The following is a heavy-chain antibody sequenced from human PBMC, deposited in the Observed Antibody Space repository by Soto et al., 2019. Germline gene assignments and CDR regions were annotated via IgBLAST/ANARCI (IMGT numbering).Heavy chain of an antibody. Sequence: ASVKVSCKVSGYTLTELSMHWVRQAPGKGLEWMGGFDPEDGETIYAQKFQGRVTMTEDTSTDTAYMELSSLRSEDTAVYYCATGTASYSYYYGSGSYCFQHWGQGTLVTVS. CDR2: FDPEDGET. J-gene: IGHJ1*01. V-gene: IGHV1-24*01. CDR1: GYTLTELS. D-gene: IGHD3-10*01. CDR3: ATGTASYSYYYGSGSYCFQH.